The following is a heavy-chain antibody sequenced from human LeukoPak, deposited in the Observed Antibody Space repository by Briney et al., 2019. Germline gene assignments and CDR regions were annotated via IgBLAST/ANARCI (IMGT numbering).Heavy chain of an antibody. D-gene: IGHD2-21*02. Sequence: GGSLRLSCAASGFTFSSYEMNWVRQAPGKGLEWVSYISSSGSTIYYADSVKGRFTISRDNAKNSLYLQMNSLRAEDTAVYYCAREWAGTYCGGDCYPLLTPYYYYGMDVWGQGTTVTVSS. CDR2: ISSSGSTI. V-gene: IGHV3-48*03. CDR1: GFTFSSYE. J-gene: IGHJ6*02. CDR3: AREWAGTYCGGDCYPLLTPYYYYGMDV.